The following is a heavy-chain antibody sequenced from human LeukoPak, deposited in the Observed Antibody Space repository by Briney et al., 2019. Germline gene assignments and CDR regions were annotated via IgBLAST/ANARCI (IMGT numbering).Heavy chain of an antibody. J-gene: IGHJ3*02. CDR1: GYTFIDHY. CDR2: IDPDTGDT. D-gene: IGHD3-10*01. Sequence: ASVKVSCKPSGYTFIDHYLHWVRQAPGQGLASLGWIDPDTGDTNYPQKFQGRVTMTRDTSSSTAYMELNRLRSDDTAVYYCARSVGGLWFGELLQQIDAFDIWGQGTMVTVSS. CDR3: ARSVGGLWFGELLQQIDAFDI. V-gene: IGHV1-2*02.